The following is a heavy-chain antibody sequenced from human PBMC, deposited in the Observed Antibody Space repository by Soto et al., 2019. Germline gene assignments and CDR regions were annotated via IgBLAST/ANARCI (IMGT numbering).Heavy chain of an antibody. CDR2: IYYSGST. CDR1: GGSISSGDYY. Sequence: QVQLQESGPGLVKPSQTLSLTCTVSGGSISSGDYYWSWIRQPPGKGLEWIGYIYYSGSTYYNPSLKSRVPISVDTPKTPFSEHLRSVTAADTAVYYCARDRDSYGSFDSWGQGTLVTVSS. J-gene: IGHJ4*02. V-gene: IGHV4-30-4*01. CDR3: ARDRDSYGSFDS. D-gene: IGHD5-18*01.